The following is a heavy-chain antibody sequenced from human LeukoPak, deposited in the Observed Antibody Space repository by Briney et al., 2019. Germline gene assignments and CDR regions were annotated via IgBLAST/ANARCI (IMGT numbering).Heavy chain of an antibody. Sequence: SETLSLTCTVSGGSISNYYWGWIRQAPGKGLEWIGSIYYSGNTYYNPSLKSRVTMSVDTSKNQFSLKLSSVTAADTAVYYCARSYRYCSGGSCYHSAYYYMDVWGKGTTVTISS. CDR2: IYYSGNT. D-gene: IGHD2-15*01. J-gene: IGHJ6*03. CDR1: GGSISNYY. CDR3: ARSYRYCSGGSCYHSAYYYMDV. V-gene: IGHV4-39*07.